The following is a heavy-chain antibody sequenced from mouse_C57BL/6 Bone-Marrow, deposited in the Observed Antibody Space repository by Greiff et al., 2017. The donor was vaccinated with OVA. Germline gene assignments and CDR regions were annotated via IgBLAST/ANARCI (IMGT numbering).Heavy chain of an antibody. CDR3: TGVYYGSSYVDY. D-gene: IGHD1-1*01. J-gene: IGHJ2*01. CDR1: GFNIKDDY. CDR2: IDPENGDT. Sequence: EVQLVESGAELVRPGASVKLSCTASGFNIKDDYMHWVKQRPEQGLEWIGWIDPENGDTEYASKFQGKATITADTSSNTAYLQLSSLTSEDTAVYYCTGVYYGSSYVDYWGQGTTLTVSS. V-gene: IGHV14-4*01.